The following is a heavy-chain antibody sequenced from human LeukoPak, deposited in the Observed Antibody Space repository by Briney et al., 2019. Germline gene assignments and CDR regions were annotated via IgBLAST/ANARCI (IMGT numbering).Heavy chain of an antibody. V-gene: IGHV3-9*01. D-gene: IGHD3-22*01. CDR3: ARVPFTYSSGYYYFQH. Sequence: TGGSLRLSCAASGFTFDDYAMHWVRQAPGKGLEWVSGISWNSGSIGYADSVKGRFTISRDNSKNTLYLQMNSLRAEDTAVYYCARVPFTYSSGYYYFQHWGQGTLVTVSS. CDR1: GFTFDDYA. CDR2: ISWNSGSI. J-gene: IGHJ1*01.